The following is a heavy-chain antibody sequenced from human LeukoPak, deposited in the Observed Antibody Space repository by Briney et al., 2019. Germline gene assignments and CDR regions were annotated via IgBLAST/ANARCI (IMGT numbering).Heavy chain of an antibody. CDR2: IYPGDSDT. J-gene: IGHJ6*02. CDR1: GDSFTTYW. D-gene: IGHD3-10*01. CDR3: ARADQLLWFGEPRRPYYYGVDV. Sequence: GESLKISCKGSGDSFTTYWIGWVRQMPGKGLEWMGIIYPGDSDTRYSPSFQGQVTISADKSISTAYLQWSSLKASDTAVYYCARADQLLWFGEPRRPYYYGVDVWGQGTTVTVSS. V-gene: IGHV5-51*01.